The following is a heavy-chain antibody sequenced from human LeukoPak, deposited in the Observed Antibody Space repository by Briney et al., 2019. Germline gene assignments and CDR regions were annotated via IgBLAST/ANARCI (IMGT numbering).Heavy chain of an antibody. CDR3: ARHGSYYYDSSGYYGSLDY. V-gene: IGHV5-51*01. Sequence: GESLKISCKGSGYSFTSYWIGWVRQMPGKGLEWMGIIYPGDSDTRYSPSFQGQVTISADKSISTAYLQWSSLKAPDTAMYYCARHGSYYYDSSGYYGSLDYWGQGTLVTVSS. D-gene: IGHD3-22*01. CDR2: IYPGDSDT. CDR1: GYSFTSYW. J-gene: IGHJ4*02.